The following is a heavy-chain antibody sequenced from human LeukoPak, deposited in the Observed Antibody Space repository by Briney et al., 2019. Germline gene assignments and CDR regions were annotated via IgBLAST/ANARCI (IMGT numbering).Heavy chain of an antibody. CDR2: ISYDGSNK. Sequence: PGGSLRLSCAASGFTFSSYAMHWVRQAPGKGLEWVAVISYDGSNKYYADSVKGRFTISRDNSKNTLYLQMNSLRAEDTAVYYCATSPSSYDILTGYYFDYWGQGTLVTVSS. V-gene: IGHV3-30-3*01. J-gene: IGHJ4*02. D-gene: IGHD3-9*01. CDR1: GFTFSSYA. CDR3: ATSPSSYDILTGYYFDY.